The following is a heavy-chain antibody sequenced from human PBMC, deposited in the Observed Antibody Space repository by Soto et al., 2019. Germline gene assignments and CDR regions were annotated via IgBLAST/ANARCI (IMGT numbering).Heavy chain of an antibody. J-gene: IGHJ2*01. V-gene: IGHV3-30-3*01. CDR1: GFTFSSYA. D-gene: IGHD2-21*02. Sequence: QVQLVEAGGGVVQPGRSLRLSCAASGFTFSSYAMHWVRQAPGKGLEWVAVISYDGSNKYYADSVKGRFTISRDNSKNTLYLQMNSLRAEDTAVYYCARDRVVTAIDWYFDLWGRGTLVTVSS. CDR3: ARDRVVTAIDWYFDL. CDR2: ISYDGSNK.